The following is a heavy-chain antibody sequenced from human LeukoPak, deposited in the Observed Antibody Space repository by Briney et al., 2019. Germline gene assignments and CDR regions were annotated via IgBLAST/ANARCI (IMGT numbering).Heavy chain of an antibody. J-gene: IGHJ6*02. V-gene: IGHV1-69*13. CDR3: ARENDNSGTTGAGMDV. CDR2: IIPIFGTA. D-gene: IGHD3-22*01. CDR1: GGTFSSYA. Sequence: SVKVSCKASGGTFSSYAISWVRQAPGQGLEWMGGIIPIFGTANYAQKFQGRVTITADESTSTAYMELSSLRSEDTAVYYCARENDNSGTTGAGMDVWGQGTTVTVSS.